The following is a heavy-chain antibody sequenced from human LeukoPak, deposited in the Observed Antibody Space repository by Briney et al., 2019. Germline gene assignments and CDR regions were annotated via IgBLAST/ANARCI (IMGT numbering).Heavy chain of an antibody. CDR1: GYTFTDYY. Sequence: ASVKVSCKVSGYTFTDYYMHWVQQAPGKGLEWMGLVDPEDGETIYAEKFQGRVTITADTSTDTAYMELSSLRSEDTAVYYWATGRIAVAGTSWFDPWGQGTLVTVSS. CDR2: VDPEDGET. J-gene: IGHJ5*02. CDR3: ATGRIAVAGTSWFDP. V-gene: IGHV1-69-2*01. D-gene: IGHD6-19*01.